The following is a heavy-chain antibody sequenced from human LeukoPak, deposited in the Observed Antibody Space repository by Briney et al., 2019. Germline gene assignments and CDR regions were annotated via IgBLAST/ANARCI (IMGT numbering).Heavy chain of an antibody. CDR2: MSYSGTK. CDR1: GGSIRSNNYY. J-gene: IGHJ5*02. CDR3: ARWQPANWFDP. D-gene: IGHD6-13*01. V-gene: IGHV4-39*02. Sequence: SGTLSLTCSVSGGSIRSNNYYWAWIRQPPGKGLEWIGSMSYSGTKYYNSSLKSRVTFSVDTSKNRLALNLTSVSATDTAIYYCARWQPANWFDPWGRELWSPSLQ.